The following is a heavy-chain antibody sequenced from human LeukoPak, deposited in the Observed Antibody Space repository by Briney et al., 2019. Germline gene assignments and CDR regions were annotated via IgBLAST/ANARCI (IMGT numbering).Heavy chain of an antibody. V-gene: IGHV3-7*03. D-gene: IGHD3-3*01. CDR1: GFTFGKYW. J-gene: IGHJ4*02. CDR3: ARDQYDTWSRRGNFDS. CDR2: IKLDGSEK. Sequence: GGSLRLSCVASGFTFGKYWMSWVRQAPGKGPEWVANIKLDGSEKNYVDSVKGRFTISRDNTKNSLYLQMNSLRVEDTAVFYCARDQYDTWSRRGNFDSWGQGTLVIVSS.